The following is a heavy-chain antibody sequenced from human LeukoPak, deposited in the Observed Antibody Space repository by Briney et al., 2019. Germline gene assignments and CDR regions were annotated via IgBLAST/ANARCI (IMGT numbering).Heavy chain of an antibody. CDR1: GVTFSIYE. CDR2: ISSSGSNI. V-gene: IGHV3-48*03. Sequence: GGSLRLSCAASGVTFSIYEMNWVRHAPGKGLEWGSYISSSGSNIYYADSVKGRFTISRDNAKQSLYLQMSSLRAEDTAVYYCAREGRYFVWFGGYYGMDVWGKGTTVTVSS. J-gene: IGHJ6*04. CDR3: AREGRYFVWFGGYYGMDV. D-gene: IGHD3-9*01.